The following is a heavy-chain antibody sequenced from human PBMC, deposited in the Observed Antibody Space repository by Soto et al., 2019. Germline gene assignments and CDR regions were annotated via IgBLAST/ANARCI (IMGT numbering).Heavy chain of an antibody. J-gene: IGHJ2*01. D-gene: IGHD4-17*01. Sequence: QITLKESAPTLVMPTQTLTLTCSFSGFSLTTTAVGVGWIRQPPGKALEWLALIYWNDNEHYSPSLRSRRSITKDTSKNQVVLRMTDMDPVDTATYYCAHALFYADYDSYFDLWGRGTLVTVSS. CDR1: GFSLTTTAVG. CDR3: AHALFYADYDSYFDL. V-gene: IGHV2-5*01. CDR2: IYWNDNE.